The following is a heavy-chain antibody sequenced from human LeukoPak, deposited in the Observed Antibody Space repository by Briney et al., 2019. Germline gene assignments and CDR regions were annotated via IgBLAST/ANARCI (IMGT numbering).Heavy chain of an antibody. J-gene: IGHJ4*02. D-gene: IGHD6-19*01. V-gene: IGHV4-59*11. CDR1: GGSLSSRY. CDR2: IYYSGST. Sequence: SETLALTCTVSGGSLSSRYWSWIRQPPGKGQEWIGYIYYSGSTNYNPSLQSRGTISVDTSKNQFSLKLSSVTAADTAVYYCARIGGWYGGDGDYRGQGTLVSVSS. CDR3: ARIGGWYGGDGDY.